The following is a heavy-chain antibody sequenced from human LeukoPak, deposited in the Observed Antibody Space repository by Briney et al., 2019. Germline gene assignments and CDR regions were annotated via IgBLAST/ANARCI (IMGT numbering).Heavy chain of an antibody. J-gene: IGHJ4*02. Sequence: GALRLSCAASGFTFSSYAMHWVRQAPGKGLGWVAVISYDGSNKYYADSVKGRFTISRDNSKNTLYLQMNSLRAEDTAVYYCARDRRGYDASGHYYRHFDFWGQGTLVSVSS. CDR1: GFTFSSYA. CDR3: ARDRRGYDASGHYYRHFDF. D-gene: IGHD3-22*01. V-gene: IGHV3-30-3*01. CDR2: ISYDGSNK.